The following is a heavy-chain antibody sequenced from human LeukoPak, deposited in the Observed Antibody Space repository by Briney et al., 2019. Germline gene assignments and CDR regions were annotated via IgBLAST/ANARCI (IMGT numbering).Heavy chain of an antibody. Sequence: GGSLRLSCAASGFTFSSYGMHWVRQAPGKGLEWVAVISYDGSNKYYADSVKGRFTISRDNSKNTLYLQMSSLGVEDTAVYYCAKVLQMVREVTPFDYWGQGTQVTVSS. D-gene: IGHD3-10*01. J-gene: IGHJ4*02. CDR2: ISYDGSNK. CDR1: GFTFSSYG. CDR3: AKVLQMVREVTPFDY. V-gene: IGHV3-30*18.